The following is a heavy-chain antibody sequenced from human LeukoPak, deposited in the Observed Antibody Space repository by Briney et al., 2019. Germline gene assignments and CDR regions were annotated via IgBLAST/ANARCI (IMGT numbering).Heavy chain of an antibody. D-gene: IGHD2-2*01. V-gene: IGHV3-9*01. Sequence: GGSLRLSCAASGNYWMHWVRQAPGKGLEWVSGISWNSGSIGYADSVKGRFTISRDNAKNSLYLQMNSLRAEDTALYYCAKDILPYCSSTSCGGYFDYWGQGTLVTVSS. CDR3: AKDILPYCSSTSCGGYFDY. CDR1: GNYW. CDR2: ISWNSGSI. J-gene: IGHJ4*02.